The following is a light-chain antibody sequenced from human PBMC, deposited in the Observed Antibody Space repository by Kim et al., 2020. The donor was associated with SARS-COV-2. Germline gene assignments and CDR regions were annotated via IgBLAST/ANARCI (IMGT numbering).Light chain of an antibody. V-gene: IGKV3-20*01. J-gene: IGKJ1*01. Sequence: SPGERATLSCRASQSVSSSYLAWYKQNPGQAPRLLIYGASSRATGIPDRFSGSGSGTDFTLTISRLEPEDFAVYYCQQYGRSPWTFGQGTKVDIK. CDR3: QQYGRSPWT. CDR2: GAS. CDR1: QSVSSSY.